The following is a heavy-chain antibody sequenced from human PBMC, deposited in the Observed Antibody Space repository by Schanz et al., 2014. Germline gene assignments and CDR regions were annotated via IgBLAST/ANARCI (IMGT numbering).Heavy chain of an antibody. CDR2: FSLDTDRI. CDR1: GLTFRHYA. Sequence: EGQLVESGGVLVQPGRSLRLSCAGSGLTFRHYAIHWVRHAPGKGLEWVAGFSLDTDRIDYGDSVKGRFTVSWDNSKTSLYLQMNSLRPEDTALYYCTKDILPGGADVWGQGTTVTVSS. CDR3: TKDILPGGADV. J-gene: IGHJ6*02. V-gene: IGHV3-9*01. D-gene: IGHD3-3*02.